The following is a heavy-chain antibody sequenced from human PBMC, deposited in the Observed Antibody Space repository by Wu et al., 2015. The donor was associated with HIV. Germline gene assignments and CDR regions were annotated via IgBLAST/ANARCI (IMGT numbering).Heavy chain of an antibody. J-gene: IGHJ6*03. CDR1: GGTFSNYA. D-gene: IGHD4-23*01. V-gene: IGHV1-18*01. CDR3: ARGGVYGVNVGDYSYYYYIDV. CDR2: ISAYSGNT. Sequence: QVQLVQSGAEVKKPGSSVKLSCKASGGTFSNYAISWVRQAPGQGLEWMGWISAYSGNTKYAQKLQGRVTMTTDTSTSSAYMELRSLRSDDTAVYYCARGGVYGVNVGDYSYYYYIDVWGKGTTVTVSS.